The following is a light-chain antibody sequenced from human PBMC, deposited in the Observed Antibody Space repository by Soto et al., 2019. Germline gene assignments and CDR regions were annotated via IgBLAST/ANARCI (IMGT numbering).Light chain of an antibody. CDR2: NTT. J-gene: IGLJ2*01. V-gene: IGLV8-61*01. Sequence: QAVVTQEPSFSVSPGGTVILTCGLTSGSVSTSYYPSWYQQSPGLAPRTLIYNTTTRSSGVPDRFSGSILGNKAALTITGAQSDDESDYLFALYVGSGTVVFGGGTKLTVL. CDR3: ALYVGSGTVV. CDR1: SGSVSTSYY.